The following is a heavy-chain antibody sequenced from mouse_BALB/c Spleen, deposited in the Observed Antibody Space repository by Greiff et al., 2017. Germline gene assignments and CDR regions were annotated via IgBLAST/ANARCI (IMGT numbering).Heavy chain of an antibody. V-gene: IGHV1S29*02. J-gene: IGHJ1*01. CDR2: IYPYNGGT. Sequence: VQLQQSGPELVKPGASVKISCKASGYTFTDYNMHWVKQSHGKSLEWIGYIYPYNGGTGYNQKFKSKATLTVDNSSSTAYMELRSLTSEDSAVYYCARGIKSYWYFDVWGAGTTVTVSS. CDR3: ARGIKSYWYFDV. CDR1: GYTFTDYN.